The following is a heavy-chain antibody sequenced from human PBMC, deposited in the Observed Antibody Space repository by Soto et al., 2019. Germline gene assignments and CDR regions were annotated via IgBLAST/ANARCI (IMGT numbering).Heavy chain of an antibody. V-gene: IGHV1-3*01. CDR3: AREMSNEDYGDPKPIDY. J-gene: IGHJ4*02. D-gene: IGHD4-17*01. CDR2: INAGNGNT. Sequence: ASVKVSCKASGYTFTSYAMHWVRQAPGQRLEWMGWINAGNGNTKYSQKFQGRVTITRDTSASTAYMELSSLRSEDTAVYYCAREMSNEDYGDPKPIDYWGQGTLVTVSS. CDR1: GYTFTSYA.